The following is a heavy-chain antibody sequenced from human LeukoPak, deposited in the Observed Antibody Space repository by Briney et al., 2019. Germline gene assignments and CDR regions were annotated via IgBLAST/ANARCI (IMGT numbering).Heavy chain of an antibody. J-gene: IGHJ4*02. D-gene: IGHD2-15*01. CDR1: RFTFSSYA. V-gene: IGHV3-23*01. CDR3: ARDQAPAATRNIYYFDY. CDR2: ISGSGGST. Sequence: GGSLRLSCAASRFTFSSYAMSWVRQAPGKGLEWVSAISGSGGSTYYADSVKGRFTISRDNSKNTLYLQMNSLRAEDTAVYYCARDQAPAATRNIYYFDYWGQGTLVTVSS.